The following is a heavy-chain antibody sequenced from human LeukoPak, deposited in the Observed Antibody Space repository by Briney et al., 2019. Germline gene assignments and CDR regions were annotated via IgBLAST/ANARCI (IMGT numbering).Heavy chain of an antibody. Sequence: SVKVSCKASGGTSSSYAISWVRQAPGQGLEWMGGIIPIFGTATYAQKFQGRVTITADESTSTAYMELSSLRSEDTAVYYCARWVVGAPRFDPWGQGTLVTVSS. CDR3: ARWVVGAPRFDP. D-gene: IGHD1-26*01. V-gene: IGHV1-69*13. CDR2: IIPIFGTA. J-gene: IGHJ5*02. CDR1: GGTSSSYA.